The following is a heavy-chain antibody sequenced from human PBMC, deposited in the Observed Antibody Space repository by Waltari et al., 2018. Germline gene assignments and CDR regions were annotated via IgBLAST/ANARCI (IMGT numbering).Heavy chain of an antibody. CDR1: GFTFSSYA. J-gene: IGHJ4*02. D-gene: IGHD3-3*01. CDR2: IIGSGGST. CDR3: ASYTIFGVVSDY. Sequence: EVQLLESGGGLVQPGGSLRLSCAASGFTFSSYAMSWVRQAPGKGLYWVSAIIGSGGSTYYADSVKGRFTISRVNSKNTLYLQMNSLRAEDTAVYYCASYTIFGVVSDYWGQGTLVTVSS. V-gene: IGHV3-23*01.